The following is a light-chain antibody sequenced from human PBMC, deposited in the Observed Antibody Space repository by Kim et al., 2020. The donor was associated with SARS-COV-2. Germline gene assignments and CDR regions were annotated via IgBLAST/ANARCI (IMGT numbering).Light chain of an antibody. CDR1: QDIAHS. Sequence: ASVGDRVTLTCRASQDIAHSLAWYQQKPGKVPQVLIYAASTLQSGVPSRFSGSGSGTEFTLTIGSLQTEDVATYYCQKYNSAPWTFGPGTKVDIK. J-gene: IGKJ1*01. CDR2: AAS. CDR3: QKYNSAPWT. V-gene: IGKV1-27*01.